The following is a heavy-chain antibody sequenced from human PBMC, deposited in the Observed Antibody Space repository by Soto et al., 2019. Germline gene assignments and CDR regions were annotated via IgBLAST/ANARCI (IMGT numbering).Heavy chain of an antibody. V-gene: IGHV1-2*02. CDR1: GYTFTDYY. Sequence: QVRLVQSGAEVKKTGASVKFSCKASGYTFTDYYIYWVRQAPGQALEWIGWINPRGGGTKYAQNFQGRVAVTTDTSLSTAYMELSSLRSDDTAQYYCARDLGTGWFYFDLWGQGTLVTVSA. D-gene: IGHD6-19*01. CDR3: ARDLGTGWFYFDL. J-gene: IGHJ4*02. CDR2: INPRGGGT.